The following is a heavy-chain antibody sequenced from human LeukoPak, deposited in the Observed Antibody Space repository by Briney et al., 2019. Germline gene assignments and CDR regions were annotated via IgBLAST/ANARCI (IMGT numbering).Heavy chain of an antibody. V-gene: IGHV3-23*01. CDR1: GFTFSSYA. CDR2: ITGSGGSI. J-gene: IGHJ4*02. D-gene: IGHD1-26*01. CDR3: AKRYGGTVDY. Sequence: GGSLRLSCAASGFTFSSYAMSWVRQAPGKGLEWVSGITGSGGSIYYADSVKGRFTISRDNSKNTLYLHMNSLRVEDTAVYYCAKRYGGTVDYWGQGTLVTVSS.